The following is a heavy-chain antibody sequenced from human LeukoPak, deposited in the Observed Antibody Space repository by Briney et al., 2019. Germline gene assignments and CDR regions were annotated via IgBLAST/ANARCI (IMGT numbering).Heavy chain of an antibody. CDR2: ISAYNGNT. J-gene: IGHJ5*02. D-gene: IGHD6-6*01. Sequence: ASVKVSCKASGYTFSFFGISWVRQAPGQGLEWMGWISAYNGNTNYPQKVQGRVTMTTDTSTSTAYMELRSLRYDDTAVYYCAREPRGGSSSFNWFDPWGQGTLVTVSS. CDR3: AREPRGGSSSFNWFDP. CDR1: GYTFSFFG. V-gene: IGHV1-18*01.